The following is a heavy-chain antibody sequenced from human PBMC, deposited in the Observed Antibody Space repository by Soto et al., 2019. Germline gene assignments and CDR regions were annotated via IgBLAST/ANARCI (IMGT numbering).Heavy chain of an antibody. D-gene: IGHD6-25*01. CDR3: AKGSGSGYGTTLEH. V-gene: IGHV3-23*01. Sequence: EVQLLESGGGLAQPGGSLRLSCAASGFTLRKYAISWVRQAPGKGLEWVSTISGSGAVTYYADSVKGRFTISRDTSQNTMSLQMNSLSADDTAGYYCAKGSGSGYGTTLEHWGQGPLVTVSS. CDR2: ISGSGAVT. CDR1: GFTLRKYA. J-gene: IGHJ4*02.